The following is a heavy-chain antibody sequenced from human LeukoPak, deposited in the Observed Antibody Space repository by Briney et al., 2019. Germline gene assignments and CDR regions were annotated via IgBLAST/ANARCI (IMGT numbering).Heavy chain of an antibody. Sequence: HAGGSLRLSCAASGFTFSSYAMHWVRRAPGKALEWVATISSDGGNRYYSDSVKGRFTISRDNSKNTLYLQMNSLRPEDTAVFHCARGRAVTGSTVIDYWGQGTLVTVSS. CDR2: ISSDGGNR. D-gene: IGHD6-19*01. CDR1: GFTFSSYA. V-gene: IGHV3-30-3*01. J-gene: IGHJ4*02. CDR3: ARGRAVTGSTVIDY.